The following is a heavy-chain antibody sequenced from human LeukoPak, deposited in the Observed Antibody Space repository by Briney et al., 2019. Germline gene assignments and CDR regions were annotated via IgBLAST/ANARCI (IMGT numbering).Heavy chain of an antibody. Sequence: ASVTVSCKASVYTLTNYGLSWVRQAAGQGREGMEWINAYNGNKNYAQKLQGRVTMTTDTYTSTAYMELRSLRSDDTAVYYCARDGRLGMGRGVNAFDIWGQGTMVTVSS. CDR2: INAYNGNK. CDR3: ARDGRLGMGRGVNAFDI. V-gene: IGHV1-18*01. J-gene: IGHJ3*02. CDR1: VYTLTNYG. D-gene: IGHD3-10*01.